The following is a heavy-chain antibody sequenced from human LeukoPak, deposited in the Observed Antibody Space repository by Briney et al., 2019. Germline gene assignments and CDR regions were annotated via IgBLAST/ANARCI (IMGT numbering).Heavy chain of an antibody. Sequence: SETLSLTCTVSGGSISSYYWSWIRQPPGKGLEWIGEINHSGSTNYNPSLKSRVTISVDTSKNQFSLKLSSVTAADTAVYYCARGRGSSWYGIPPNWFDPWGQGTLVTVSS. CDR2: INHSGST. CDR1: GGSISSYY. CDR3: ARGRGSSWYGIPPNWFDP. V-gene: IGHV4-34*01. D-gene: IGHD6-13*01. J-gene: IGHJ5*02.